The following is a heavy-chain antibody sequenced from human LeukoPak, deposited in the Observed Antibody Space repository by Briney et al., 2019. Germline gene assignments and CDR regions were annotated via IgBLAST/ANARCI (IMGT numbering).Heavy chain of an antibody. CDR1: GFTFSSYA. CDR2: ISGSGGGT. CDR3: AKEDGYCSSTSCYYYFDY. D-gene: IGHD2-2*01. J-gene: IGHJ4*01. V-gene: IGHV3-23*01. Sequence: TGGSLRLSCAASGFTFSSYAMSWVRQAPGKGLEWVSAISGSGGGTYYADSVKGRFTISRDSSKNTLYLRMHSLRAEDTPVYYFAKEDGYCSSTSCYYYFDYWGHGTLVTVSS.